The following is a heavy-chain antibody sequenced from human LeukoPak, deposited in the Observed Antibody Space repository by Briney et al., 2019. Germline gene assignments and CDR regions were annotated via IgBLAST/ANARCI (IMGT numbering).Heavy chain of an antibody. D-gene: IGHD4-17*01. Sequence: GASVKVSCKAPGYXFTSYYIHWVRQAPGQGLEWMGVINPSGGSTSYAQKFQGRDTMTRDTSTSTVYMELSSLRSEDTAVYYCAREGDASNDYGDFDYWGQGTLVTVSS. V-gene: IGHV1-46*01. CDR3: AREGDASNDYGDFDY. J-gene: IGHJ4*02. CDR2: INPSGGST. CDR1: GYXFTSYY.